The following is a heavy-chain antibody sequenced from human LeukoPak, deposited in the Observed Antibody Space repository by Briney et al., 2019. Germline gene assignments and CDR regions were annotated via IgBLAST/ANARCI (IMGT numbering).Heavy chain of an antibody. D-gene: IGHD4-11*01. Sequence: AGGSLRLSCAASGFTFSSYSMNWVRQAPGKGLEWVSSISGSSSYIYYADSVKGRFTISRDNAKNSLYLQMNSLRAEDTAVYYCARDPYSNYDWFDPWGQGTLVTVSS. J-gene: IGHJ5*02. CDR2: ISGSSSYI. CDR1: GFTFSSYS. CDR3: ARDPYSNYDWFDP. V-gene: IGHV3-21*01.